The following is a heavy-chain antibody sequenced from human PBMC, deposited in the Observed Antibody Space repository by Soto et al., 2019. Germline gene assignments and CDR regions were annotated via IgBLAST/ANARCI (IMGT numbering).Heavy chain of an antibody. CDR1: GFTFSSYA. J-gene: IGHJ1*01. Sequence: LRLSCAASGFTFSSYAMSWVRQAPGKGLEWVSAISGSGGSTYYADSVKGRFTISRDNSKNTLYLQMNSLRAEDTAVYYCAKGSVNAEYFQHWGQGTLVTVSS. V-gene: IGHV3-23*01. CDR3: AKGSVNAEYFQH. D-gene: IGHD3-10*01. CDR2: ISGSGGST.